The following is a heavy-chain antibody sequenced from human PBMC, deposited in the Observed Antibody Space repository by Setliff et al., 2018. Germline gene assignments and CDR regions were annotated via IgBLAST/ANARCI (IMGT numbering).Heavy chain of an antibody. CDR3: ARFRSWSQIDALDI. CDR1: GYSISSGYY. J-gene: IGHJ3*02. D-gene: IGHD2-15*01. V-gene: IGHV4-38-2*02. Sequence: SETLSLTCTVSGYSISSGYYWGWIRQPPGKGLEWIGSIYHSGSTYYNPSLKSRVTISGDTSKNQLSLRLSGVTAADTAFYYCARFRSWSQIDALDIWGQGTMVTVSS. CDR2: IYHSGST.